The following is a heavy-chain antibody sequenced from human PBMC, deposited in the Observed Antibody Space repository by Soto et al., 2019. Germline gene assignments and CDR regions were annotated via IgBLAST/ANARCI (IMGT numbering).Heavy chain of an antibody. V-gene: IGHV4-4*02. CDR1: GGSISSSNW. CDR2: IYHSGST. CDR3: ASRNNSSSWYFNYYYGMDV. Sequence: SETLSLTCAVSGGSISSSNWWSWVRQPPGKGLEWIGEIYHSGSTNYNPSLKSRVTISVDKSKNQFSLKLSSVTAADTAVYYCASRNNSSSWYFNYYYGMDVWGQGTTVTVS. J-gene: IGHJ6*02. D-gene: IGHD6-13*01.